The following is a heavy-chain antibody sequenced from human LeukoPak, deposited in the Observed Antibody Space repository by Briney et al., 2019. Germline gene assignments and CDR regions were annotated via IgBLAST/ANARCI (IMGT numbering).Heavy chain of an antibody. CDR2: IIPIFGTA. J-gene: IGHJ5*02. D-gene: IGHD2-2*02. CDR3: ARRVPAAIMVEKLTYNWFDP. Sequence: ASVKVSCKASGYTFTSYGISWVRQAPGQGLEWMGWIIPIFGTANYAQKFQGRVTITADESTSTAYMELSSLRSEDTAVYYCARRVPAAIMVEKLTYNWFDPWGQGTLVTVSS. V-gene: IGHV1-69*13. CDR1: GYTFTSYG.